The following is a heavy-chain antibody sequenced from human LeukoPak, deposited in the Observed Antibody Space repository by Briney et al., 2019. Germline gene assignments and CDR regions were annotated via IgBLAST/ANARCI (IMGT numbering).Heavy chain of an antibody. CDR1: GFTFSSYA. CDR2: ISGSGGST. D-gene: IGHD5-24*01. Sequence: GGSLRLSCAASGFTFSSYAMSWVRQAPGKGLEWVSAISGSGGSTYYADSVKGRFTISRDNSKNTLYLQMNSLRAEDTAVCYCAKHPLPAKRWLQRGGTEYYSDYWGQGTLVTVPS. CDR3: AKHPLPAKRWLQRGGTEYYSDY. J-gene: IGHJ4*02. V-gene: IGHV3-23*01.